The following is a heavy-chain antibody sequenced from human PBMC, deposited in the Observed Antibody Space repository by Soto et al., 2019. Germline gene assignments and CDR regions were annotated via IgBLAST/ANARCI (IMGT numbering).Heavy chain of an antibody. CDR2: IIPIFGTA. Sequence: QVQLVQSGAEVKKPGSSVKVSRKASGGTFSSYAISWVRQAPGQGLEWMGGIIPIFGTANYAQKFQGRVTITADESTSTAYMELSSLRSEDTAVYYCARKYYYGSGSSAPLYYFDYWGQGTLVTVSS. CDR3: ARKYYYGSGSSAPLYYFDY. V-gene: IGHV1-69*01. CDR1: GGTFSSYA. J-gene: IGHJ4*02. D-gene: IGHD3-10*01.